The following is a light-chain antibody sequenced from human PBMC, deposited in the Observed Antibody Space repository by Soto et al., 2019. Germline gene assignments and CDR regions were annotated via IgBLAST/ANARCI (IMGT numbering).Light chain of an antibody. CDR3: QQYDSYSYT. J-gene: IGKJ2*01. CDR2: KAS. Sequence: DIQMTQSPSTLSASIGDRVNITCRASQSISSWLAWYQQKPGKAPKVLIYKASNLESGVPSRFSGSGSGTEFTLTISSLQPDDFATYYCQQYDSYSYTFGQGTKLEIK. CDR1: QSISSW. V-gene: IGKV1-5*03.